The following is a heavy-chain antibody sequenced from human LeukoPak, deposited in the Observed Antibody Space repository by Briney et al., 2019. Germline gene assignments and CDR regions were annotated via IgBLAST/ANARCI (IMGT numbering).Heavy chain of an antibody. Sequence: QSGGSLRLSCAVSGFTFSNYAVTWVRQTPGKGLEWVSTISGSDGTTYYADSVKGWFTISRDDSKNTLYLHMNSLRAEDTAVYYCAKNSKLWSNPGHFDPWGQGTLVTVSA. J-gene: IGHJ5*02. CDR2: ISGSDGTT. D-gene: IGHD1-1*01. CDR3: AKNSKLWSNPGHFDP. CDR1: GFTFSNYA. V-gene: IGHV3-23*01.